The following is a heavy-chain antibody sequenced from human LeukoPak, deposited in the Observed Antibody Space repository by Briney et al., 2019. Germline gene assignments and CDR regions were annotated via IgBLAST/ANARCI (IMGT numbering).Heavy chain of an antibody. CDR2: ISSTSSYT. V-gene: IGHV3-21*05. CDR1: TFTFGTYS. D-gene: IGHD3/OR15-3a*01. J-gene: IGHJ4*02. Sequence: GGSLSLSCAASTFTFGTYSMNWVRQAPGKGLEWVSYISSTSSYTNYADSVKGRFTISRDNAKNSLYLQMNSLRADDTAIYYCARGRDDDFWTGFALFDSWGQGSLVTVSA. CDR3: ARGRDDDFWTGFALFDS.